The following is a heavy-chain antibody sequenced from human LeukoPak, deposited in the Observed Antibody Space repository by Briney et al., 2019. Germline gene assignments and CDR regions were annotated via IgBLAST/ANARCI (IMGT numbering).Heavy chain of an antibody. CDR3: AKVQGYDSSGYYPPFDY. D-gene: IGHD3-22*01. CDR1: GFIFSNYG. J-gene: IGHJ4*02. CDR2: ISGSGGST. Sequence: GGSLRLSCAASGFIFSNYGMNWVRQAPGKGLEWVSAISGSGGSTYYADSVKGRFTISRDNSKNALYLQMNSLRAEDTAVYYCAKVQGYDSSGYYPPFDYWGQGTLVTVSS. V-gene: IGHV3-23*01.